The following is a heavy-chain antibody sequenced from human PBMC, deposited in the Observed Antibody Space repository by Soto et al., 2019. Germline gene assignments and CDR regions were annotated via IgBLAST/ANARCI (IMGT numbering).Heavy chain of an antibody. CDR1: GFTFSGSA. D-gene: IGHD3-22*01. CDR2: IRSKANNYAT. V-gene: IGHV3-73*01. Sequence: GGSLRLSCAASGFTFSGSAMHWVRQASGKGLEWVGRIRSKANNYATAYAASVKGRFTISRDDSKNTAYLQMNSLKTEDTAVYYCTGYDSSSPAIDYWGQGTLVTVSS. CDR3: TGYDSSSPAIDY. J-gene: IGHJ4*02.